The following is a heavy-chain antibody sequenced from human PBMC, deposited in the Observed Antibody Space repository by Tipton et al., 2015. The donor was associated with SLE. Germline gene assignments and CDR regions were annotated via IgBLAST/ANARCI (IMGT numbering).Heavy chain of an antibody. D-gene: IGHD1-26*01. CDR1: GFTFSSYA. Sequence: SLRLSCAASGFTFSSYAMSWVRQAPGKGLEWVSAISGSGGSTYYADSVKGRFTISRDNSKNSVYLEMNSLRVEDTAVYYCARESGSYPGHFDYWGQGSLVTVSS. CDR3: ARESGSYPGHFDY. J-gene: IGHJ4*02. V-gene: IGHV3-23*01. CDR2: ISGSGGST.